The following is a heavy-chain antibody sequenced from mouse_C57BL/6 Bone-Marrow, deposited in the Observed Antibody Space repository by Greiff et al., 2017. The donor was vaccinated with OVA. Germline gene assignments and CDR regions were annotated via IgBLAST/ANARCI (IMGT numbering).Heavy chain of an antibody. CDR1: GYTFTDYY. CDR2: INPYNGGT. J-gene: IGHJ4*01. Sequence: VQLQQSGPELVKPGASVKMSCKASGYTFTDYYMNWVKQSHGKSLEWIGVINPYNGGTSYNQKFKGKATLTVDKSSSTAYMELNSLTSEDSAVYDCAREEGTVNAMDYWGQGTSVTVSS. V-gene: IGHV1-19*01. CDR3: AREEGTVNAMDY. D-gene: IGHD1-1*01.